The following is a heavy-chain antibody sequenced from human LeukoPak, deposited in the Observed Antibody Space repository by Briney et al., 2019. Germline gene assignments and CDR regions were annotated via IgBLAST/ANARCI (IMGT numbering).Heavy chain of an antibody. CDR3: AREMATKAYVIDY. J-gene: IGHJ4*02. Sequence: GWMNPNSGNTGYAQKFQGRVTMTRNTSISTAYMELSSLRSEDTAVYYCAREMATKAYVIDYWGQGTLVTVSS. CDR2: MNPNSGNT. D-gene: IGHD5-24*01. V-gene: IGHV1-8*01.